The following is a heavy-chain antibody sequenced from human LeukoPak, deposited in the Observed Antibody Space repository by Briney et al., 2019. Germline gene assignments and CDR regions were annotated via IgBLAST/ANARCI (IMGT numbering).Heavy chain of an antibody. J-gene: IGHJ4*02. D-gene: IGHD1-26*01. CDR2: ISDRGDNK. V-gene: IGHV3-23*01. CDR1: GFTFSSHA. Sequence: GESLRLSCATSGFTFSSHAMSWVRQAPGKGLEWVSAISDRGDNKQYTDSVKGRFTISRDNSKNTLYLQMNSLRAEDTAVYYCAKDTYYSPMGGYWGQGTLVTVSS. CDR3: AKDTYYSPMGGY.